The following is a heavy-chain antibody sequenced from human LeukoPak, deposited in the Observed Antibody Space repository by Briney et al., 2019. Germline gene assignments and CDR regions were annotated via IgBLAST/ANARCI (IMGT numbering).Heavy chain of an antibody. CDR2: ISISGTTI. J-gene: IGHJ4*02. V-gene: IGHV3-11*01. D-gene: IGHD4-17*01. CDR1: GFTLTDYY. CDR3: ARAGRLQYGDYVAFDY. Sequence: GVSLRLSCAASGFTLTDYYMSWVRQAPGKGLEWVSYISISGTTIYYADSVKGRFTFSRDNAKNSLYLQMNSLRAEDTAVYYCARAGRLQYGDYVAFDYWGQGTLVTVSS.